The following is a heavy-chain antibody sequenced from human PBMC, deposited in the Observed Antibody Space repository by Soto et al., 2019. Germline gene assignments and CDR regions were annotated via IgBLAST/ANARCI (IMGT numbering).Heavy chain of an antibody. Sequence: SLRLSCAASGFTFSSYAMHWVRQAPGKGLEWVAVISYDGSNKYYADSVKGRFTISRDNSKNTLYLQMNSLRAEDTAVYYCASGYSSGSYFDYWGQGTLVTVSS. CDR2: ISYDGSNK. V-gene: IGHV3-30-3*01. J-gene: IGHJ4*02. CDR3: ASGYSSGSYFDY. CDR1: GFTFSSYA. D-gene: IGHD6-19*01.